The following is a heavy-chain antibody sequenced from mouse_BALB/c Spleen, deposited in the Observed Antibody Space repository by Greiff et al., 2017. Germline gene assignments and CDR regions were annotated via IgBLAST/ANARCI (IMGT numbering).Heavy chain of an antibody. CDR1: GFTFSSYG. CDR2: ISSGGSYT. Sequence: EVKVVESGGDLVKPGGSLKLSCAASGFTFSSYGMSWVRQTPDKRLEWVATISSGGSYTYYPDSVKGRFTISRDNAKNTLYLQMSSLKSEDTAMYYCARYYGYDDGAWFAYWGQGTLVTVSA. D-gene: IGHD2-2*01. CDR3: ARYYGYDDGAWFAY. J-gene: IGHJ3*01. V-gene: IGHV5-6*01.